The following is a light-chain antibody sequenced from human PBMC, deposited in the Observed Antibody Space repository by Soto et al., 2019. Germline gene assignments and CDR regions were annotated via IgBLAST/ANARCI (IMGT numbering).Light chain of an antibody. Sequence: DIQMTQSPSTLSGSVGDRVTITCRASQTISSWLAWYQQKPGKAPKLLIYKASTLKSGVPSRFSGCGSGTEFTLTISSLQPDDCATYYCQHYNSYSEAFGQGTKVELK. V-gene: IGKV1-5*03. J-gene: IGKJ1*01. CDR2: KAS. CDR1: QTISSW. CDR3: QHYNSYSEA.